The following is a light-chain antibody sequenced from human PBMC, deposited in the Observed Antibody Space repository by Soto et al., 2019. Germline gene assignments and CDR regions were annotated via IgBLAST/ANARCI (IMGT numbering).Light chain of an antibody. CDR2: DNN. V-gene: IGLV1-51*01. CDR3: GTWDSSLSAAV. Sequence: QSALTQPASVSGSPGQSITVSCTGTSSDVGAYNLVSWYQQFPGTAPKLLIYDNNKRPSGIPDRFSGSKSGTSATLGISGLQSGDEADYYCGTWDSSLSAAVFGGGTQLTVL. J-gene: IGLJ7*01. CDR1: SSDVGAYNL.